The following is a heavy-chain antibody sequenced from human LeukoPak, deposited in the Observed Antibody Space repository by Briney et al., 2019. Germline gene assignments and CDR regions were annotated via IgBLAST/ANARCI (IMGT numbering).Heavy chain of an antibody. CDR1: GGTFSSYA. D-gene: IGHD3-16*01. J-gene: IGHJ4*02. CDR2: ISAYNGNT. Sequence: LVASVKVSCKASGGTFSSYAMSWVRQAPGQGLEWMGWISAYNGNTNYAQKLQGRVTMTTDTSTSTAYMELRSLRSGDTAVYYRATFSFTVQTFDYWGQGTLVTVSS. CDR3: ATFSFTVQTFDY. V-gene: IGHV1-18*01.